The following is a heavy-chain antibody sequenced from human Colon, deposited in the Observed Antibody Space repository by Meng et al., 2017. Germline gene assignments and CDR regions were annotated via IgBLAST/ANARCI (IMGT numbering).Heavy chain of an antibody. J-gene: IGHJ6*02. CDR2: IYVSGST. CDR3: AKDRGRGTSFVYGMDV. V-gene: IGHV4-4*07. CDR1: GGSISSYY. D-gene: IGHD3-16*01. Sequence: QGRLQESGPGLVKPSETLSLTCTVSGGSISSYYWSWIRQPAGKGLEWIGRIYVSGSTNYNPSLKSRVAMSVDTSKNQFSLKLNSVTAADTAVYFCAKDRGRGTSFVYGMDVWGQGTTVTVSS.